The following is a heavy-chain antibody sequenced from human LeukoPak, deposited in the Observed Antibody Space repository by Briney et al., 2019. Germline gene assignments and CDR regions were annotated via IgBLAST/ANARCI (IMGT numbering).Heavy chain of an antibody. Sequence: SETLSLTCTVSGGSISSYYWSWIRQPPGKGLEWIGYIYYSGSTNYNPSLKSRVTMSVDTSKNQFSLKLSAVTAADTAVYYCATLESAAAGVDYWGQGTLVTVSS. CDR3: ATLESAAAGVDY. D-gene: IGHD6-13*01. J-gene: IGHJ4*02. V-gene: IGHV4-59*08. CDR1: GGSISSYY. CDR2: IYYSGST.